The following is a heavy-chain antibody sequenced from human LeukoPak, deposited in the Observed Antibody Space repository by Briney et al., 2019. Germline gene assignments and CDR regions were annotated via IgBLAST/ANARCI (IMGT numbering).Heavy chain of an antibody. D-gene: IGHD3-22*01. Sequence: PSGTLSLTCVVSGVSIGSGFWWSWVRQPPGRGLEWIGEIHHSGTTNYNPSLKSRVTISVDKSNNQFSLRLTSVTAADTAVYYCARAENYYFDSDGGDYFDYWGQGTLLTVSS. CDR3: ARAENYYFDSDGGDYFDY. V-gene: IGHV4-4*02. CDR2: IHHSGTT. CDR1: GVSIGSGFW. J-gene: IGHJ4*02.